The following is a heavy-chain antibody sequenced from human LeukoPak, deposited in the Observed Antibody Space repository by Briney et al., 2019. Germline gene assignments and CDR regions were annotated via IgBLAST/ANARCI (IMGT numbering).Heavy chain of an antibody. D-gene: IGHD3-22*01. CDR1: GYTFTSYD. Sequence: ASVKVSCKASGYTFTSYDINWVRQATGQGLEWMGWMNPNSGNTGYAQKFQGRVTMTRNTSISTAYMELSSLRSEDTAVYYCARLAPSHYYDSSGYYSTSRDYWGQGTLVTVSS. CDR2: MNPNSGNT. V-gene: IGHV1-8*01. CDR3: ARLAPSHYYDSSGYYSTSRDY. J-gene: IGHJ4*02.